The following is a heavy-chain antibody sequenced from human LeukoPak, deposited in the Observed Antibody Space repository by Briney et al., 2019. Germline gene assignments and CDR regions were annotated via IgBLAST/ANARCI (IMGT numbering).Heavy chain of an antibody. CDR3: ARESQRDSGGGYFDY. Sequence: SETLSLTCTVSGGSISSYYWSWIRQPPGKGLAWIGYIYYSGSTNYNPSLKSRVTISVDTSKNQFSLKLSSVTAADTAVYYCARESQRDSGGGYFDYWGQGTLVTVSS. D-gene: IGHD2-15*01. V-gene: IGHV4-59*01. J-gene: IGHJ4*02. CDR1: GGSISSYY. CDR2: IYYSGST.